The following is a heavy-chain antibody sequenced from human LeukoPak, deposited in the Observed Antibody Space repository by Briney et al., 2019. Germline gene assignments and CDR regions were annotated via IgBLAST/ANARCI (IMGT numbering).Heavy chain of an antibody. V-gene: IGHV3-74*01. Sequence: GGSLRLSCAASGFTFSSYWMHWVRRAPGKGLVWVSRINSDGSSTNYADSVKGRLTISRDNAKNTLYLHMNSLRAEDTAVYYCIRSVYDGSGYYRVLEYWGQGTLVTVSS. D-gene: IGHD3-22*01. CDR2: INSDGSST. J-gene: IGHJ4*02. CDR3: IRSVYDGSGYYRVLEY. CDR1: GFTFSSYW.